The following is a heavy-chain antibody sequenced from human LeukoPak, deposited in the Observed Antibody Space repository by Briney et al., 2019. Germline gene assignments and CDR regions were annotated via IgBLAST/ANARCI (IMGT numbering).Heavy chain of an antibody. Sequence: SQTLSLTCAISGDSVSSNSAARNWIRQSPSRGLEWLGRTYYRSKWYNDYAVSVKSRIIINPDTSKNQFSLQLNSVTPEDTAVYYCARASKLTLTYYYDSSGYHIDYWGQGTLVTVSS. CDR3: ARASKLTLTYYYDSSGYHIDY. CDR2: TYYRSKWYN. CDR1: GDSVSSNSAA. D-gene: IGHD3-22*01. V-gene: IGHV6-1*01. J-gene: IGHJ4*02.